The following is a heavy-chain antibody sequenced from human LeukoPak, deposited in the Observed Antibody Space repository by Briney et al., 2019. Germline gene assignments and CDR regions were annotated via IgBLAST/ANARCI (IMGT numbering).Heavy chain of an antibody. CDR3: VRGWGSNVYASAFDV. CDR2: IWHDGSHK. CDR1: GFTFSTYG. J-gene: IGHJ3*01. D-gene: IGHD3-16*01. V-gene: IGHV3-33*01. Sequence: GSLRLSCAASGFTFSTYGMHWVRQAPGKGLEWVTVIWHDGSHKDYADSVKGRFTISRDNSKNTLYLQMNDLRAEDTAMYYCVRGWGSNVYASAFDVWGQGTMVTVSS.